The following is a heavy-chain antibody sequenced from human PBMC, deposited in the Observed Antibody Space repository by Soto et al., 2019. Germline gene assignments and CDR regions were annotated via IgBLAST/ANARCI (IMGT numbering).Heavy chain of an antibody. CDR1: GPTFSAYY. CDR2: IKPNSGDT. D-gene: IGHD6-19*01. Sequence: ASVEVSCKSSGPTFSAYYIHWVRQAPGQGLECMGWIKPNSGDTGYTQKFQGRVTMTRDTSISTAYMELSSLRSDDTAMYYCARGSAVGGNWFDSWGQGTLVTVPQ. V-gene: IGHV1-2*02. J-gene: IGHJ5*01. CDR3: ARGSAVGGNWFDS.